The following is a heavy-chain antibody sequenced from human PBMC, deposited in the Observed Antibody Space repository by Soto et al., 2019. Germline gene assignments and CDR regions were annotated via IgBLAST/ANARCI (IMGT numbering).Heavy chain of an antibody. CDR1: VFTFSSYA. V-gene: IGHV3-23*01. CDR2: ISGSGGST. Sequence: PGGSLRLSCAASVFTFSSYAMIWVRQAPGKGLEWVSAISGSGGSTYYADSVKGRFTISRDNSKNTLYLQMNSLRAEDTAVYYCAKDGYYYGSGSFIYYYYYGMDVWGQGTTVTVS. D-gene: IGHD3-10*01. CDR3: AKDGYYYGSGSFIYYYYYGMDV. J-gene: IGHJ6*02.